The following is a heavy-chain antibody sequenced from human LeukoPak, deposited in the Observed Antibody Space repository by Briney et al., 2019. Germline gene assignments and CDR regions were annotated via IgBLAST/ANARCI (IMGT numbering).Heavy chain of an antibody. CDR2: INPSGGST. V-gene: IGHV1-46*01. CDR3: ARDPTGGSGSYFFDY. J-gene: IGHJ4*02. CDR1: GFTFTNYN. Sequence: GASVKVSCKASGFTFTNYNMHWVRQAPGQGLEWMGIINPSGGSTSYAQKFQGRVTMTRDTSTSTVYMELSSLRSEDTAVYYCARDPTGGSGSYFFDYWGQGTLVTVSS. D-gene: IGHD3-10*01.